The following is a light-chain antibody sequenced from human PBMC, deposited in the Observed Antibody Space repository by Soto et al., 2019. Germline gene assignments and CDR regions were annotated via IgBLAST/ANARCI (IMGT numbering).Light chain of an antibody. V-gene: IGLV1-44*01. CDR2: SND. J-gene: IGLJ1*01. CDR1: RSNIGSNN. CDR3: AAWDDSLNGVYV. Sequence: QPALAQPPSAAATPGQRVTISCCGSRSNIGSNNVYWYQQLPGTAPKLLIYSNDKRPSGVPDRFSGSKSGTSASLAISGLQSEDEADYYCAAWDDSLNGVYVFGPGTKVTVL.